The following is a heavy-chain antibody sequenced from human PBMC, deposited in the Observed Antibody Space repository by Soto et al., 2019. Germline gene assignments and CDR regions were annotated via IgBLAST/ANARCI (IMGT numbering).Heavy chain of an antibody. CDR1: GGSISSGGYY. D-gene: IGHD2-8*01. J-gene: IGHJ5*02. V-gene: IGHV4-31*03. CDR2: IYYSGST. CDR3: ARAFVRRPRLSSANWFDP. Sequence: QVQLQESGPGLVKPSQTLSLTCTVSGGSISSGGYYWSWIRQHPGKGLEWIGYIYYSGSTYYNPSLKSRVTISVDTSKNQFSLKLSSVTAPDTAVYYCARAFVRRPRLSSANWFDPWGQGTLVTVSS.